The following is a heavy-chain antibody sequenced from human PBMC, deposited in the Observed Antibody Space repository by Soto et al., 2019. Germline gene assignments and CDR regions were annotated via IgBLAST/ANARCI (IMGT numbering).Heavy chain of an antibody. CDR1: GYTFTDYG. J-gene: IGHJ4*02. V-gene: IGHV1-18*01. Sequence: QVQLVQSGAEVKKPGASVRVSCKSSGYTFTDYGITWVRQAPGQGLEWMGWINTYKGNINYAQRLLGRVTMTTDTSTSTAYMELRSLTSDDTAVYYCARERGGYKHFDYWGQGALVTVSS. CDR2: INTYKGNI. D-gene: IGHD1-26*01. CDR3: ARERGGYKHFDY.